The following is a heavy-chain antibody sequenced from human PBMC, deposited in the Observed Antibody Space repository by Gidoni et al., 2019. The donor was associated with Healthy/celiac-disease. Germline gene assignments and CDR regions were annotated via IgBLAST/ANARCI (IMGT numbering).Heavy chain of an antibody. CDR1: GFTFSSYS. CDR3: ARGQSYYDSSGYYYVGY. Sequence: EVQLVESGGGLVKPGGSLRLSCAASGFTFSSYSMNWVRQAPGKGLEWVSSISSSSRYIYYADSVKGRFTISRDNAKNSLYLQMNSLRAEDTAVYYCARGQSYYDSSGYYYVGYWGQGTLVTVSS. D-gene: IGHD3-22*01. J-gene: IGHJ4*02. CDR2: ISSSSRYI. V-gene: IGHV3-21*01.